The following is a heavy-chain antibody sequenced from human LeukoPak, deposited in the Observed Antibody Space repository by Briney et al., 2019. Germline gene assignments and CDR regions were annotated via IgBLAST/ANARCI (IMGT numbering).Heavy chain of an antibody. CDR1: GGTFSSYA. V-gene: IGHV1-69*04. CDR2: IIPIFGIA. J-gene: IGHJ4*02. D-gene: IGHD4-23*01. Sequence: GSSVKVSCKASGGTFSSYAISWVRQAPGQGLEWMGRIIPIFGIANYAQKFQGRVTITADKSTSTAYMELSSLRSEDTAVYCCARNYYGGDDYWGQGTLVTVSS. CDR3: ARNYYGGDDY.